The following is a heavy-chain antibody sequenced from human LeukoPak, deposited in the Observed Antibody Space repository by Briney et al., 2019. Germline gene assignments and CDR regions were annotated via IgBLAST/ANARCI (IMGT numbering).Heavy chain of an antibody. J-gene: IGHJ4*02. Sequence: ASVKVSCKASGYTFTSYYIHWVRQAPGQGLEWVGLINPSGGSTSYAQKFQGRVTMTRDTSTSTVYMELSSLRSEDTALYYCARGSTWNDYWGQGTLVTVSS. CDR2: INPSGGST. CDR3: ARGSTWNDY. V-gene: IGHV1-46*01. CDR1: GYTFTSYY. D-gene: IGHD2/OR15-2a*01.